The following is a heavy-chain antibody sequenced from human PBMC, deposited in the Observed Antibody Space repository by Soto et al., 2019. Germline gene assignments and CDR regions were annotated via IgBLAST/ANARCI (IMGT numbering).Heavy chain of an antibody. J-gene: IGHJ4*02. CDR1: GGSISGSTYY. CDR2: TYYSGRT. CDR3: ARHGSGTPYPIDH. Sequence: PSETLSLTCTVSGGSISGSTYYWGWIRQPPGKGLEYIGSTYYSGRTYYNPSLKSRVTVSVDTSKNQFSLNLNSVTAADTAVYYCARHGSGTPYPIDHSGQGTLLTLSS. D-gene: IGHD3-10*01. V-gene: IGHV4-39*01.